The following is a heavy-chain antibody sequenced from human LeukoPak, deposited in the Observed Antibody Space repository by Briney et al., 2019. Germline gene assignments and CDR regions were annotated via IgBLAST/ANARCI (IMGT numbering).Heavy chain of an antibody. CDR2: INPNSGGT. CDR1: GYTFTGYY. CDR3: ARGIGNSSGYYTFDY. J-gene: IGHJ4*02. D-gene: IGHD3-22*01. V-gene: IGHV1-2*02. Sequence: ASVKVSCKASGYTFTGYYMHWVRQAPGQGLEWMGWINPNSGGTNYAQKFQGRVTMTRDTSISTAYMELSRLRSDDTAVYYCARGIGNSSGYYTFDYWGQGTLVTVSS.